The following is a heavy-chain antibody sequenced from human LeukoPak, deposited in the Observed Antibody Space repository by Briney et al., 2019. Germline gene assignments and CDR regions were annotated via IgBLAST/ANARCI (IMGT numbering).Heavy chain of an antibody. Sequence: PGGSLRLSCAASGFTVSSSYMSWVRQAPGKGLEWVSVIYSGGSTYYADSVKGRFTISRDNSKNTLYLQMNSLRAEDTAVYYCAREYSSGWYKGSYFDYWGQGTLVTVSS. V-gene: IGHV3-66*01. CDR1: GFTVSSSY. CDR2: IYSGGST. CDR3: AREYSSGWYKGSYFDY. D-gene: IGHD6-19*01. J-gene: IGHJ4*02.